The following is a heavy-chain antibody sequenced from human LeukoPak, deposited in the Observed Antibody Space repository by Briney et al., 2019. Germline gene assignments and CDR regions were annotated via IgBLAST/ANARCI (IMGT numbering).Heavy chain of an antibody. Sequence: PGGSLRLSCATSGFSFSSYAMSWVRQAPGKGLEWVSAMSSSDDGRYYAASVRGRFTISRDTSRSTLYLQMNSLRAEDTAVYYCARDLIHYYDSSGYFDYWGQGTLVTVSS. CDR1: GFSFSSYA. CDR2: MSSSDDGR. J-gene: IGHJ4*02. V-gene: IGHV3-23*01. D-gene: IGHD3-22*01. CDR3: ARDLIHYYDSSGYFDY.